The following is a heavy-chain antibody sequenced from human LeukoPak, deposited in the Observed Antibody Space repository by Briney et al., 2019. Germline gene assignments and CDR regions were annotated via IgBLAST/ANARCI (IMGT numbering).Heavy chain of an antibody. CDR3: ATIIAVAGSFDY. D-gene: IGHD6-19*01. CDR1: GYTLTELS. CDR2: FDPEDGET. J-gene: IGHJ4*02. Sequence: VASVKVSCKVSGYTLTELSMHWVRQAPGKGLEWMGSFDPEDGETIYAQKFQGRVTMTEDTSTDTAYMELSSLRSEDTAVYYCATIIAVAGSFDYWGQGTLVTVSS. V-gene: IGHV1-24*01.